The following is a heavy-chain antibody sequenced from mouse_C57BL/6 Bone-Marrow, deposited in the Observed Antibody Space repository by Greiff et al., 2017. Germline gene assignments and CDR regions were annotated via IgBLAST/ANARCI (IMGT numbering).Heavy chain of an antibody. J-gene: IGHJ4*01. D-gene: IGHD2-4*01. V-gene: IGHV1-64*01. Sequence: VQLQQPGAELVKPGASVKLSCKASGYTFTNYWMHWVKQRPGQGLEWIGMMHPNGGSPDYNEKFKSEATLSVDNSSRTAYMELSSLTSEDSAVYYCARSYDYDYYTMDYWGQGTSVTVSS. CDR1: GYTFTNYW. CDR2: MHPNGGSP. CDR3: ARSYDYDYYTMDY.